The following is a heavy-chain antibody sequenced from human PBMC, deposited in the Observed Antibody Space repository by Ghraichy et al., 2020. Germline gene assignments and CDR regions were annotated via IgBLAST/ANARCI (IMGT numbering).Heavy chain of an antibody. Sequence: ASVKVSCKASGYTFTGYYMHWVRQAPGQGLEWMGWINPNSGGTNYAQKFQGRVTMTRDTSISTAYMELSRLRSDDTAVYYCARSAIAVAVRFPDYWGQGTLVTVSS. J-gene: IGHJ4*02. CDR2: INPNSGGT. CDR1: GYTFTGYY. D-gene: IGHD6-19*01. CDR3: ARSAIAVAVRFPDY. V-gene: IGHV1-2*02.